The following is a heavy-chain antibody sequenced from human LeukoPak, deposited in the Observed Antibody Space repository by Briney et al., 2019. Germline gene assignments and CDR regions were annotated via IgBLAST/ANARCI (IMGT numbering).Heavy chain of an antibody. J-gene: IGHJ4*02. Sequence: SSQTLSLTCTVSGGSISSGGYYWSWIRQHPGKGLEWIGYIYYSGSTYYNPSLKSRVTISVDTSKNQFSLKLSSVTAADTAVYYCAGSEGIFGVVRVDYWGQGTLVTVSP. D-gene: IGHD3-3*01. CDR2: IYYSGST. CDR1: GGSISSGGYY. CDR3: AGSEGIFGVVRVDY. V-gene: IGHV4-31*03.